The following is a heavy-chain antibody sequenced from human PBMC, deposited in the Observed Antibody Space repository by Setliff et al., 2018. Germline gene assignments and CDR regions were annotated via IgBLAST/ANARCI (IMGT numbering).Heavy chain of an antibody. Sequence: ASVKVSCKASGYTFTNHYMHWVRQAPGQGLEWMGMINPGGGSSTYAQKFQGRVTMTRDTSTSTVYMELSSLRTEDTAVYYCARGYYDSYARYYVVGDYWGQGTPVTVSS. J-gene: IGHJ4*02. D-gene: IGHD3-22*01. V-gene: IGHV1-46*01. CDR3: ARGYYDSYARYYVVGDY. CDR2: INPGGGSS. CDR1: GYTFTNHY.